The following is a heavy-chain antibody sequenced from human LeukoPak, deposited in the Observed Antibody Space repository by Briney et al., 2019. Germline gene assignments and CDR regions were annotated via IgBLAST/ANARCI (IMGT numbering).Heavy chain of an antibody. V-gene: IGHV4-34*01. J-gene: IGHJ2*01. Sequence: SETLSLTCAVYGGSFSGYYWSWIRQPPGKGLEWIGEINHSGSTNDNPSLTSRVTISVDTSKNQFSLRLSSVTAADTAVYYCARVLEGSSGQHWYFDLWGRGTLVTVSS. D-gene: IGHD6-19*01. CDR3: ARVLEGSSGQHWYFDL. CDR1: GGSFSGYY. CDR2: INHSGST.